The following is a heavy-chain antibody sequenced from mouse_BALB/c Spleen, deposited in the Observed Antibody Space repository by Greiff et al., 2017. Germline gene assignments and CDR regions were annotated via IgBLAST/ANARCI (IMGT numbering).Heavy chain of an antibody. D-gene: IGHD1-1*01. CDR1: GFTFSSYA. CDR3: AQGGITTVEDVMDN. Sequence: EVMLVESGGGLVKPGGSLKLSCAASGFTFSSYAMSWVRQTPEKRLEWVASISSGGSTYYPDSVKGRFTISRDNARNILYLQMSSLRSEDTAMYYCAQGGITTVEDVMDNWGERTSDTPSS. J-gene: IGHJ4*01. CDR2: ISSGGST. V-gene: IGHV5-6-5*01.